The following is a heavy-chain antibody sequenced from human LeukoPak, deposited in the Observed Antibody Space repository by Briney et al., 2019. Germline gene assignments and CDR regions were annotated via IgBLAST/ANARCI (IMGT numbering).Heavy chain of an antibody. CDR2: TNSDGSTT. J-gene: IGHJ4*02. CDR3: ARSRWLDAFDY. Sequence: GGSLRLSCAASGFTFSSYWMHWVRQAPGKGLVWVSRTNSDGSTTSYADSVKGRFTISRDNAKNTLYLQMNSLRADDTAVYYCARSRWLDAFDYWGQGTLVTVSS. CDR1: GFTFSSYW. D-gene: IGHD6-19*01. V-gene: IGHV3-74*01.